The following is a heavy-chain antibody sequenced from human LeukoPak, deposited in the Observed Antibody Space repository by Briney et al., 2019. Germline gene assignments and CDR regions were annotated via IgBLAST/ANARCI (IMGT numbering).Heavy chain of an antibody. J-gene: IGHJ6*02. Sequence: SPSETLSLTCTVSGGSISSSRYYWGWLRQPSGKGLEGIVRIYYSGSTYYHPSLKRLITISVNTSKNPFSLMLSSGTAASAVVYYCATRGGIVNYYYYGMDVWGQGTTVTVSS. V-gene: IGHV4-39*01. CDR2: IYYSGST. CDR3: ATRGGIVNYYYYGMDV. CDR1: GGSISSSRYY. D-gene: IGHD3-10*01.